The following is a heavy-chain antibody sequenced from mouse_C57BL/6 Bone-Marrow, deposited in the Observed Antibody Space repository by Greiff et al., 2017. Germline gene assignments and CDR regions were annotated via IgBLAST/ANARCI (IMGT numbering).Heavy chain of an antibody. CDR3: ARTPYEYDERGYYAMDY. CDR1: GYTFTSYW. D-gene: IGHD2-4*01. V-gene: IGHV1-61*01. CDR2: IYPSDSET. Sequence: QVQLQQPGAELVRPGSSVKLSCKASGYTFTSYWMDWVKQRPGQGLEWIGNIYPSDSETHYNQKFKDKATLTVDKSASTAYMQLSSLTSEDSAVYCCARTPYEYDERGYYAMDYWGQGTSVTVSS. J-gene: IGHJ4*01.